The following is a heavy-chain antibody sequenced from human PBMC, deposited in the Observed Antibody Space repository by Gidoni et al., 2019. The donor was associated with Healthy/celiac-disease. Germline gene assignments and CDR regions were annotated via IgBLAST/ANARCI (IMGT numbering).Heavy chain of an antibody. J-gene: IGHJ5*02. V-gene: IGHV3-48*02. CDR3: ASLTVSIAAAGFDP. CDR2: ISSSSRTI. D-gene: IGHD6-13*01. CDR1: GSTFSSYS. Sequence: VQLVESGGGLVQPGGSLRRSCAASGSTFSSYSLNWVRQAPGKGLEWVSYISSSSRTIYYADSVKGRFTISRDNAKNSLYLQMNSLRDEDTAVYYCASLTVSIAAAGFDPWGQGTLVTVSS.